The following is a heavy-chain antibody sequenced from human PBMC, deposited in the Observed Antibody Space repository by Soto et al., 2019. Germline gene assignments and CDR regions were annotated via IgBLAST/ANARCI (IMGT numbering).Heavy chain of an antibody. CDR2: IYYSGST. J-gene: IGHJ6*02. CDR1: GGSISIYY. V-gene: IGHV4-59*01. D-gene: IGHD6-13*01. CDR3: ARDRLAASYYYYYYGMDV. Sequence: PSDTLSLTCTVSGGSISIYYWSWIRQPPGKGLEWIGYIYYSGSTNYNPSLKSRVTISVDTSKNQFSLKLSSVTAADTAVYYCARDRLAASYYYYYYGMDVWGQGTTVTVSS.